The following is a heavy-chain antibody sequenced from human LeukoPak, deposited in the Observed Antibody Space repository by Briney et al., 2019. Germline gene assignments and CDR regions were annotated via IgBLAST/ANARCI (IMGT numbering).Heavy chain of an antibody. CDR3: ARGRYCSADICTGGDSFDI. V-gene: IGHV3-48*04. CDR2: ISSTSSAI. Sequence: PGGSLRLPCAASGFTFSNFSMNWVRQAPGKGLEWLSYISSTSSAIYYADSLKGRFTISRDNAKNSLYLQMDSLRAEDTAVYYCARGRYCSADICTGGDSFDIWGQGTMVSVSP. D-gene: IGHD2-15*01. J-gene: IGHJ3*02. CDR1: GFTFSNFS.